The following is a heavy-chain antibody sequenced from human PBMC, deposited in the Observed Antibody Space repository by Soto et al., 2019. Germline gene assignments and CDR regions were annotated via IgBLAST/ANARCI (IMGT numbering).Heavy chain of an antibody. D-gene: IGHD6-6*01. CDR3: ARPLSTYGGRPDS. J-gene: IGHJ5*01. CDR2: INPNSGDT. V-gene: IGHV1-2*02. Sequence: ASVKISCKASGYTFTGDYMHWVRQAPGQGLEWMGWINPNSGDTKYAQKFQGRVTMTRDTSTRTAYMEVSRLTSDDTAVYYCARPLSTYGGRPDSSRQVTPVTVS. CDR1: GYTFTGDY.